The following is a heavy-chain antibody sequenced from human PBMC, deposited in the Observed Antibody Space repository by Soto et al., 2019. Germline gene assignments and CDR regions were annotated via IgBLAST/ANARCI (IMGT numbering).Heavy chain of an antibody. D-gene: IGHD2-2*01. CDR3: ARSQGSSTSLEIYYYYYYGMDV. CDR2: IIPISGTA. CDR1: GGTFSSHA. Sequence: QVQLVQSGAEVKKPGSSVKVSCKASGGTFSSHAISWVRQAPGQGLEWMGGIIPISGTANYAQKFQGRVTITADESTSTAYMELSSRRSEDTAVYYCARSQGSSTSLEIYYYYYYGMDVWGQGTTVTVSS. J-gene: IGHJ6*02. V-gene: IGHV1-69*01.